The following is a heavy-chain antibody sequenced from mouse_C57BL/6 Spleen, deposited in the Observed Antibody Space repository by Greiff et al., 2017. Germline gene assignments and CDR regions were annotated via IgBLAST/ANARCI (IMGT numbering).Heavy chain of an antibody. CDR3: ARGASLVDY. Sequence: QVQLQQPGAELVMPGASVKLSCKASGYTFTSYWMHWVKQRPGQGLEWIGEIDPSDSYTNYNQKFKGKSTLTVDKSSSTAYMQLSSLTSEDSAVYYCARGASLVDYWGQGTTLTVSS. V-gene: IGHV1-69*01. CDR2: IDPSDSYT. CDR1: GYTFTSYW. J-gene: IGHJ2*01.